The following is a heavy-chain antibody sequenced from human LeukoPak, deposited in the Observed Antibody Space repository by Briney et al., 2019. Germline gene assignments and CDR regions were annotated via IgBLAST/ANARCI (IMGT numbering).Heavy chain of an antibody. Sequence: ASVKVSCKASGYTFTNYGINWVRQAPGQGLEWMGWISAYNGNTNYAQKLQGRVTMTTDTSTSTAYMDLRSLRSDDTAVYYCARDPHSYYYDSSGYKYYFNYWGQGTLVTVSS. V-gene: IGHV1-18*01. CDR1: GYTFTNYG. D-gene: IGHD3-22*01. J-gene: IGHJ4*02. CDR2: ISAYNGNT. CDR3: ARDPHSYYYDSSGYKYYFNY.